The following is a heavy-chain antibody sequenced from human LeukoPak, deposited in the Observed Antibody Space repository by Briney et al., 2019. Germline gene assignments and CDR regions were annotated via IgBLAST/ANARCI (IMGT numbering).Heavy chain of an antibody. CDR3: ARDRAFYYDYVWGSYRYDY. J-gene: IGHJ4*02. D-gene: IGHD3-16*02. CDR2: ISSSSSYI. V-gene: IGHV3-21*01. CDR1: GFTFSSYS. Sequence: GGSLRLSCAASGFTFSSYSMNWVRQAPGKGLEWVSSISSSSSYIYYADSVKGRFTISRDNAKNSLYLQMNSLRAEDTAVYHCARDRAFYYDYVWGSYRYDYWGQGTLVTVSS.